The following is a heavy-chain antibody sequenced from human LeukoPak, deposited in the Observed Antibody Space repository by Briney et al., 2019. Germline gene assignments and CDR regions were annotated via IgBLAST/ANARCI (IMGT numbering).Heavy chain of an antibody. Sequence: GGSLRLSCAASGFTFSSYAMSWVRQAPGKGLEWVSAISGSGGSTYYADSVKGRFTISRDNSKNTLYLQMNSLRAEDTAVYYCAKELGSLLLYIAAAGTGELDYWGQGTLVTVSS. V-gene: IGHV3-23*01. CDR1: GFTFSSYA. D-gene: IGHD6-13*01. CDR2: ISGSGGST. J-gene: IGHJ4*02. CDR3: AKELGSLLLYIAAAGTGELDY.